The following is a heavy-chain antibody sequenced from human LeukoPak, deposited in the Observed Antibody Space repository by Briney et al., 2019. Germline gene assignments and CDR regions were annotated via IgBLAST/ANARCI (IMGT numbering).Heavy chain of an antibody. D-gene: IGHD6-19*01. Sequence: PGGSLRLSCAASGFTVSSNYMSWVRQAPGKGLEWVSVIYSGGSTYYADSVKGRFTISRDNSKNTLYLQMNSLRAEDTAVYYCAGGSGWYKTPNYFDYWGQGTLVTVPS. V-gene: IGHV3-53*01. CDR3: AGGSGWYKTPNYFDY. CDR2: IYSGGST. CDR1: GFTVSSNY. J-gene: IGHJ4*02.